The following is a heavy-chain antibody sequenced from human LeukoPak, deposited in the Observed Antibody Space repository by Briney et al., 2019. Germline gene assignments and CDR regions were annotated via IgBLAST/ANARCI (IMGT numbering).Heavy chain of an antibody. J-gene: IGHJ3*02. CDR3: ATTYSSSWYDAFDI. CDR1: GGSISSSNW. D-gene: IGHD6-13*01. Sequence: PSGTLSLTCAVSGGSISSSNWWSWVRQPPGKGLEWIGEIYHSGSTNYNPSLKSRVTISVDKSKNQFSLKLSSVTAADTAVYYCATTYSSSWYDAFDIWGQGTMVTVSS. V-gene: IGHV4-4*02. CDR2: IYHSGST.